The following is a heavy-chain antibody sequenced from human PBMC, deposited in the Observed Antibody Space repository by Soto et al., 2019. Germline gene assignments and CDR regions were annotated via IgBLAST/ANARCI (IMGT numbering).Heavy chain of an antibody. CDR2: IWYDGSHT. V-gene: IGHV3-33*01. D-gene: IGHD1-1*01. Sequence: QVQLVESGGGVVQPGRSLRLSCAASGFIFKHHAMHWVRQAAGKGLEWVAQIWYDGSHTYYTDSVKGRFTTSRDNLKDMVYLQMDSLRAEDTAVYYCARDGQQLAPYAMDVWGQGTTVTVSS. CDR1: GFIFKHHA. J-gene: IGHJ6*02. CDR3: ARDGQQLAPYAMDV.